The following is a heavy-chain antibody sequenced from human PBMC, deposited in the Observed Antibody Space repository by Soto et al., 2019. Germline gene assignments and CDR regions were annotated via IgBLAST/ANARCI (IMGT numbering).Heavy chain of an antibody. V-gene: IGHV2-5*02. J-gene: IGHJ4*02. D-gene: IGHD1-20*01. CDR3: AHRLGGYTWNDGYLDY. CDR1: GFSLTSRPMG. CDR2: IYWDDDK. Sequence: QITLKESGPTLVTPTQTLTLTCSFSGFSLTSRPMGVGWIRQPPGKALEWLAVIYWDDDKRYSPGLRSRLTITKDNSKKQVLLTLTNMDPMDTATYYGAHRLGGYTWNDGYLDYWGQGILVTVSS.